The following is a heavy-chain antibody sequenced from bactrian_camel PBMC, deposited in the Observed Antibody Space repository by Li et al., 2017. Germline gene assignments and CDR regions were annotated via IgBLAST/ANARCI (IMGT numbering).Heavy chain of an antibody. CDR1: GFTFSSWS. V-gene: IGHV3S25*01. J-gene: IGHJ4*01. CDR3: AAFLAY. CDR2: ITSSGGTT. D-gene: IGHD6*01. Sequence: LVQPGGSLRLSCAASGFTFSSWSMIWVRQAPGKGLEWVSTITSSGGTTYYADSVKGRFTVSRDVAKNTLYLQLNSLKTEDTAMYFCAAFLAYWGQGTQVTVS.